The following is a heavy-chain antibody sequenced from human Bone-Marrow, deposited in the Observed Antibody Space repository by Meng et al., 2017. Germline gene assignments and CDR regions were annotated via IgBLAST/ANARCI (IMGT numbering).Heavy chain of an antibody. Sequence: SETLSLTCTVSGGSVSSGSSYWSWIRQPPGKGLEWIGYIYYSGSTNYNPSLKSRVTISVDTSKNQFSLKLSSVAAADTAVYYCARDKALMVRGVSPLVYYYGMDVWGQGTTVTVSS. D-gene: IGHD3-10*01. CDR1: GGSVSSGSSY. CDR2: IYYSGST. V-gene: IGHV4-61*01. J-gene: IGHJ6*02. CDR3: ARDKALMVRGVSPLVYYYGMDV.